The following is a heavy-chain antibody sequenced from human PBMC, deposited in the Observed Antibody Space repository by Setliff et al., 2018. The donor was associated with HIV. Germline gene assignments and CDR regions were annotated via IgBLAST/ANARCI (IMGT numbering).Heavy chain of an antibody. Sequence: SETLSLTCAVYGGSFSDYCWTWIRQSPGKGLEWMGEINHSGSTYYNPSLKSRLTISVDTSKNHFSLRLSSVTAADTAVYYCVRQGAVTGHSFDSWGPGALVTVSS. CDR3: VRQGAVTGHSFDS. J-gene: IGHJ4*02. CDR2: INHSGST. D-gene: IGHD6-19*01. CDR1: GGSFSDYC. V-gene: IGHV4-34*01.